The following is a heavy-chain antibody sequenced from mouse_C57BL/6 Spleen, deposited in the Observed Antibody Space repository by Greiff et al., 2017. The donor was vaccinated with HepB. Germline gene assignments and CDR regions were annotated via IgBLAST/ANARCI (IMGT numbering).Heavy chain of an antibody. V-gene: IGHV1-26*01. CDR2: INPNNGGT. J-gene: IGHJ4*01. CDR3: ARRDDYDVDYYAMDY. Sequence: VQLQQSGPELVKPGASVKISCKASGYTFTDYYMNWVKQSHGKSLEWIGDINPNNGGTSYNQKFKGKATLTVDKSSSTAYMELRSLTSEDSAVYYWARRDDYDVDYYAMDYWGQGTSVTVSS. D-gene: IGHD2-4*01. CDR1: GYTFTDYY.